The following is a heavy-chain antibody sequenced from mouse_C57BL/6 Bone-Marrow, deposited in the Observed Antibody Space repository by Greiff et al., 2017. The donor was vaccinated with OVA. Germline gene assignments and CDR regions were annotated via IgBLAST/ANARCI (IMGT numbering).Heavy chain of an antibody. CDR3: ASPNYIWFAY. V-gene: IGHV5-17*01. D-gene: IGHD2-1*01. Sequence: EVKLVESGGGLVKPGGSLKLSCAASGFTFSDYGMHWVRQAPEKGLEWVAYISSGSSTIYYADTVKGRFTISRDNAKSTLFLQMTSLRSEDTAMYYCASPNYIWFAYWGQGTLVTVSA. J-gene: IGHJ3*01. CDR2: ISSGSSTI. CDR1: GFTFSDYG.